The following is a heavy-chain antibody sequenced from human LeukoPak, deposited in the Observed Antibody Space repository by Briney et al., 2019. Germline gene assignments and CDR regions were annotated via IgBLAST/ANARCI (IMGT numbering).Heavy chain of an antibody. J-gene: IGHJ5*02. Sequence: GSLRLSCAASGFTFSSYAMNWIRQPPGKGLEWIGSIYHSGRTFYNPSLKSRVTISVDTSKTQFSLKLTSVTAADTAVYYCARSVFVLRFLEWLPNNWFDPWGQGTLVTVSS. CDR3: ARSVFVLRFLEWLPNNWFDP. CDR2: IYHSGRT. V-gene: IGHV4-38-2*01. D-gene: IGHD3-3*01. CDR1: GFTFSSYA.